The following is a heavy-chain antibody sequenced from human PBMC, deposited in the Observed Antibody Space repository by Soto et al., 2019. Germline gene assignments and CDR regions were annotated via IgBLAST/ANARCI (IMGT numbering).Heavy chain of an antibody. CDR3: AKDSRDTAMVTGGMDV. J-gene: IGHJ6*02. CDR1: EFTFISYA. D-gene: IGHD5-18*01. CDR2: ISGSGGST. V-gene: IGHV3-23*01. Sequence: GGSLRLSCGASEFTFISYAMSWVRQAPGQGLEWVSAISGSGGSTYYADSVKGRFTISRDNSKNTLYLQMNSLRAEDTAVYYCAKDSRDTAMVTGGMDVWGQGTTVTVSS.